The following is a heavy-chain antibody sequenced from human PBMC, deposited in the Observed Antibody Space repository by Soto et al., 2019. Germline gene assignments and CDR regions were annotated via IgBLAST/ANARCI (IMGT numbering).Heavy chain of an antibody. V-gene: IGHV3-11*06. D-gene: IGHD5-18*01. Sequence: GGSLRLSCAASGFTFSNFYLTWIRQAPGKGLECVSYISSGSSYTNYADSVRGRFTISRDNAEKSLYLQMNNLRAEDTAIYYCASGYNPGYVDYWGQGTLVTVSS. CDR2: ISSGSSYT. CDR1: GFTFSNFY. J-gene: IGHJ4*02. CDR3: ASGYNPGYVDY.